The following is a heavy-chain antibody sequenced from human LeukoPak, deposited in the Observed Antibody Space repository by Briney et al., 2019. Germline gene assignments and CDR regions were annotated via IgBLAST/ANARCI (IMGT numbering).Heavy chain of an antibody. Sequence: SETLSLTCTGSGGSISSYYWSWIRQPPGKGLEWIGYIYYSGSTNYNPSLKSRVTISVDTSKNQFFLKLSSVTAADTAVYYCARAGITIFGVVTHNYGMDVWGQGTTVTVSS. CDR2: IYYSGST. D-gene: IGHD3-3*01. CDR3: ARAGITIFGVVTHNYGMDV. CDR1: GGSISSYY. V-gene: IGHV4-59*01. J-gene: IGHJ6*02.